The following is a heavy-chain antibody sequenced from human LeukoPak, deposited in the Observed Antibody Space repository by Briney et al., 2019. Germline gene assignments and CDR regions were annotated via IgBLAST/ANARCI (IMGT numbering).Heavy chain of an antibody. V-gene: IGHV4-61*02. CDR3: ARQDGNYLFDY. D-gene: IGHD5-24*01. CDR1: GGSISSGSYY. CDR2: IYTSGST. Sequence: SETLSLTCTVSGGSISSGSYYWSWIRQPAGKGLEWIGRIYTSGSTNYNPSLKSRVTISVDTSKNQFSLKLSSVTAADTAVYYCARQDGNYLFDYWGQGTLVTVSS. J-gene: IGHJ4*02.